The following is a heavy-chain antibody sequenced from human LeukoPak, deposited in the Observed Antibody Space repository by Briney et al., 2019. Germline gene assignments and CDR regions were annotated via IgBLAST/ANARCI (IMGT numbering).Heavy chain of an antibody. CDR2: INAGNGNT. V-gene: IGHV1-3*01. CDR3: ARDLFSQATLYSYATGY. J-gene: IGHJ4*02. D-gene: IGHD5-18*01. Sequence: GASVEVSCKASGYTFTSYAMHWVRQAPGQRLEWMGWINAGNGNTKYPQKFQGRVTITRDTSASTAYMELSSLRSEDTAVYYCARDLFSQATLYSYATGYWGQGTLVTVSS. CDR1: GYTFTSYA.